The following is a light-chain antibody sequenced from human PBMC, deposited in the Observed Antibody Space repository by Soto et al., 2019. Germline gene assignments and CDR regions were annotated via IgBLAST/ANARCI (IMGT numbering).Light chain of an antibody. CDR3: QQYKSYPWT. Sequence: DIPMTQSPSTLSASVGDRVTITCRASQSISSWLAWYQQKPGKAPKLLIYDASSLESGVLSRFSGRGSGTKFTLNTTSLQPDDFATYYCQQYKSYPWTFGQENKVEIK. V-gene: IGKV1-5*01. CDR1: QSISSW. CDR2: DAS. J-gene: IGKJ1*01.